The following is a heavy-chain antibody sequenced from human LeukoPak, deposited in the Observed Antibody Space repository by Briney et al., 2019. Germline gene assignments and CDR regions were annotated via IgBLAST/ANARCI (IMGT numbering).Heavy chain of an antibody. D-gene: IGHD2-15*01. Sequence: GESLKISCKGSGYSFTSYWIGWVRQMPGKGLEWMGIVYPGDSDTRYSPSFQGQVTISADKSISTAYLQWSSLKASDTAMYYCARRLGYCSGGSCHFDYWGQGTLVTVSS. V-gene: IGHV5-51*01. J-gene: IGHJ4*02. CDR1: GYSFTSYW. CDR2: VYPGDSDT. CDR3: ARRLGYCSGGSCHFDY.